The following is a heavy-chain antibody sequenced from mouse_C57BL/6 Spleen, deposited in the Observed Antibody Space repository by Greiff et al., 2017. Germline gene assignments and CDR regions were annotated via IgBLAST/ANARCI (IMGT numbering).Heavy chain of an antibody. D-gene: IGHD1-1*01. Sequence: QVQLKQSGAELVRPGASVKLSCKASGYTFTDYYINWVKQRPGQGLEWIARIYPGSGNTYYNEKFKGKATLNAEKSSSTAYMQLSSLTSEDSAVYFCVRAGDYYGSSGYYYAMGGWGHGGSDTVSS. CDR3: VRAGDYYGSSGYYYAMGG. J-gene: IGHJ4*01. V-gene: IGHV1-76*01. CDR2: IYPGSGNT. CDR1: GYTFTDYY.